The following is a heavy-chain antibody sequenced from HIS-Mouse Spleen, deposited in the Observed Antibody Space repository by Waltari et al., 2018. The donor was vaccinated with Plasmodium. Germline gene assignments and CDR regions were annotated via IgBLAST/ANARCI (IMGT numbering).Heavy chain of an antibody. CDR1: GFTFSSYS. CDR2: ISSSSSTI. D-gene: IGHD3-3*01. Sequence: EVQLVESGGGLVQPGGSLRLSCAASGFTFSSYSWNRVRRAPGKGLEWVSYISSSSSTIYYADSVKGRFTISRDNAKNSLYLQMNSLRDEDTAVYYCARVVTIFGVVIDYWGQGTLVTVSS. CDR3: ARVVTIFGVVIDY. V-gene: IGHV3-48*02. J-gene: IGHJ4*02.